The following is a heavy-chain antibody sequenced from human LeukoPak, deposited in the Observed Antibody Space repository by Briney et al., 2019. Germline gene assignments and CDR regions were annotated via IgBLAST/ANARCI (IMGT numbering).Heavy chain of an antibody. Sequence: GGSLRLSCAASGFTVSSNYMSWVRQAPGKGLEWVSVIYSGGSTYYADSVKGRFTISRDNSKNTLYLQMNSLRAEDTAVYYCARASDYGDYGFDYWGQGTLVTASS. CDR1: GFTVSSNY. D-gene: IGHD4-17*01. J-gene: IGHJ4*02. V-gene: IGHV3-53*01. CDR2: IYSGGST. CDR3: ARASDYGDYGFDY.